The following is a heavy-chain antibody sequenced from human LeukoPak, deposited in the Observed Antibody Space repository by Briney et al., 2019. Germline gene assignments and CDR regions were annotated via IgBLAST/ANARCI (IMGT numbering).Heavy chain of an antibody. CDR3: ARGTVEMATIHFDY. CDR1: GFTVSSNY. D-gene: IGHD5-24*01. V-gene: IGHV3-53*01. CDR2: IYSGGST. J-gene: IGHJ4*02. Sequence: PGGSLRLSCAASGFTVSSNYMSWVRQAPGKGLEWVSVIYSGGSTYYADSVKGRFTISRDNSKNTLYLQMNSLRAEDTAVYYCARGTVEMATIHFDYWGQGTLVTVSS.